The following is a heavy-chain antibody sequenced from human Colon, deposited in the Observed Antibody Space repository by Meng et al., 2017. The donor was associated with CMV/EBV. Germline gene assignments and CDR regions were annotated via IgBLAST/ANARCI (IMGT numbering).Heavy chain of an antibody. V-gene: IGHV3-21*01. D-gene: IGHD1-26*01. Sequence: GESLKISCAASRFTFSNYNMNWVRQAPGKGLEWVSSISSSSSYIYYADSVKGRFTISRDNAKNSLFLQMSSLRAEDTAVYYCARGASGSYRTPPGYWGQGTLVTVSS. J-gene: IGHJ4*02. CDR3: ARGASGSYRTPPGY. CDR2: ISSSSSYI. CDR1: RFTFSNYN.